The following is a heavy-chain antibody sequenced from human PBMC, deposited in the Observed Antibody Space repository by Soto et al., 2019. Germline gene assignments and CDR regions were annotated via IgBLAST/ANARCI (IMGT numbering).Heavy chain of an antibody. CDR1: GGSISSGDYY. J-gene: IGHJ4*02. Sequence: ASETLSLTCTVSGGSISSGDYYWSWIRQPPGKGLEWIGYIYYSGSTYYNPSLKSRVTISVDTSKNQFSLKLSSVTAADTAVYYCARVPYDSSGYLGELYYFDYWGQGTLVTVSS. CDR2: IYYSGST. CDR3: ARVPYDSSGYLGELYYFDY. D-gene: IGHD3-22*01. V-gene: IGHV4-30-4*01.